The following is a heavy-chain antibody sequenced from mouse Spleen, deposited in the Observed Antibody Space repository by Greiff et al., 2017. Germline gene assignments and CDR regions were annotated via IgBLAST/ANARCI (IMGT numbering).Heavy chain of an antibody. J-gene: IGHJ1*03. CDR1: GYTFTDYN. CDR2: INPNNGGT. D-gene: IGHD2-4*01. V-gene: IGHV1-18*01. Sequence: VQLQQSGPELVKPGASVKIPCKASGYTFTDYNMDWVKQSHGKSLEWIGDINPNNGGTIYNQKFKGKATLTVDKSSSTAYMELRSLTSEDTAVYYCARSEGDYDVTRYWYFDVWGTGTTVTVSS. CDR3: ARSEGDYDVTRYWYFDV.